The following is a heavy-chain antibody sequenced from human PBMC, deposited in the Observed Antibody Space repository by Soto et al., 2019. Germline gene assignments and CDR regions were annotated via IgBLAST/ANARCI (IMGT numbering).Heavy chain of an antibody. D-gene: IGHD2-15*01. CDR1: GFTFSSYS. Sequence: PGGSLRLSCAASGFTFSSYSMNWVRQAPGKGLEWVSYISSSSSTIYYADSVKGRFTISRDNAKNSLYLQMSSLRAEDTAVYYCARECSGGSCYGAFEIWGQGTMVTVSS. CDR3: ARECSGGSCYGAFEI. CDR2: ISSSSSTI. V-gene: IGHV3-48*01. J-gene: IGHJ3*02.